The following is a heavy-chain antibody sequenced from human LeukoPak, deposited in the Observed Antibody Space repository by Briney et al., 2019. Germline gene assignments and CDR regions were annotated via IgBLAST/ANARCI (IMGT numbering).Heavy chain of an antibody. D-gene: IGHD3-9*01. CDR1: GYSFTTYD. CDR3: AKNYDFLTGYAN. CDR2: VNPNSGNT. J-gene: IGHJ4*02. Sequence: GASVKVSCKASGYSFTTYDINWVRQATGRGLEWMGWVNPNSGNTRYAQKFQGRVTMTRNTSISTAYMELSSLRSEDTAVYYCAKNYDFLTGYANWGQGTLVTVSS. V-gene: IGHV1-8*01.